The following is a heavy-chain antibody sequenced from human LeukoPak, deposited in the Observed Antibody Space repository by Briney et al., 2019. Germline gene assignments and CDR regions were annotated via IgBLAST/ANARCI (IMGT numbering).Heavy chain of an antibody. V-gene: IGHV1-2*02. CDR2: INPNSGGT. J-gene: IGHJ4*02. Sequence: ASVKVSCKASGYTFTGYYMHWVRQVPGQALEWMGWINPNSGGTNYAQRFQGRVTMTRDTSITTAYMELSRLRSDDTAVYYCARGCSSWYLSPYYLEYCGQGTPVTVSS. CDR3: ARGCSSWYLSPYYLEY. D-gene: IGHD6-13*01. CDR1: GYTFTGYY.